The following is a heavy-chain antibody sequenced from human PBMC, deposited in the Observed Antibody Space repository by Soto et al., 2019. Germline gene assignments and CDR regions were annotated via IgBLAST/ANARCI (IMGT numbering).Heavy chain of an antibody. V-gene: IGHV4-39*01. Sequence: QLQLQESGPGLVKPSETLSLTCTVSGGSISSSSYYWGWIRQPPGKGLEWIGSIYYSGSTYYNPSLKSRVTISVDTSKNQFSLKLSSVTAADTAVYYCARHVIIPHPSLAVAANGGAFDIWGQGTMVTVSS. CDR2: IYYSGST. CDR3: ARHVIIPHPSLAVAANGGAFDI. CDR1: GGSISSSSYY. D-gene: IGHD6-19*01. J-gene: IGHJ3*02.